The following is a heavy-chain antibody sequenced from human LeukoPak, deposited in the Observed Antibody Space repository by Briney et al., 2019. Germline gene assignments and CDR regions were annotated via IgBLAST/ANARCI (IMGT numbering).Heavy chain of an antibody. V-gene: IGHV3-11*01. CDR1: GFTFSDYY. CDR2: ISSSGSTI. J-gene: IGHJ4*02. CDR3: ARVSGEFYYFDY. Sequence: GGSLRLSCAASGFTFSDYYMRWIRPAPGKGLEWVSYISSSGSTIYYADSVKGRFTISRDNAKNSLYLQMNSLRAEDTAVYYCARVSGEFYYFDYWGQGTLVTVSS. D-gene: IGHD1-1*01.